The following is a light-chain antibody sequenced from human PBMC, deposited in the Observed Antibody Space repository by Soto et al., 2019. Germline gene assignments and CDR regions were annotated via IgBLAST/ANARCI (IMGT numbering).Light chain of an antibody. CDR1: QSVSSY. Sequence: IVLTQSPATLSLSPGEIATLSCRASQSVSSYLAWYQQKPCQAPRLLIYDASNRATGIPARFSGSGSGTDFTLTLSSLEPEDFAVYYCQQRSNWPFPFGPGAKVDIK. V-gene: IGKV3-11*01. J-gene: IGKJ3*01. CDR2: DAS. CDR3: QQRSNWPFP.